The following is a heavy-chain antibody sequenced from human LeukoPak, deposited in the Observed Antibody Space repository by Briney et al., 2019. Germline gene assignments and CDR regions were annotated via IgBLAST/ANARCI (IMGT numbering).Heavy chain of an antibody. CDR1: GYTFTSYA. D-gene: IGHD5-18*01. J-gene: IGHJ3*02. V-gene: IGHV1-3*01. Sequence: GASVKVSCKASGYTFTSYAMHWVRQAPGQRLEWMGWINAGNGNTKYSQKFQGRVTITRDTSASTAYMELSSLRSEDTAVYYCARDSSKWIQLWFYDAFDIWGQGTMVTVSS. CDR3: ARDSSKWIQLWFYDAFDI. CDR2: INAGNGNT.